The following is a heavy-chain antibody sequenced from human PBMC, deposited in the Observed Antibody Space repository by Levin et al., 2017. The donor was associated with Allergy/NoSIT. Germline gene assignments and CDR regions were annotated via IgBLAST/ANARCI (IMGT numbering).Heavy chain of an antibody. CDR2: INHSGGT. V-gene: IGHV4-34*01. CDR1: GGSFSDYY. CDR3: ARGYFGSGTSPFTYNYGMDV. D-gene: IGHD3-10*01. J-gene: IGHJ6*02. Sequence: SSETLSLTCAVYGGSFSDYYWSWIRQPPGKGLEWIGEINHSGGTNYNPSLKSRVTISVDTSKHHLSLRVSSVTAADTAVYYCARGYFGSGTSPFTYNYGMDVWGQGTTVTVSS.